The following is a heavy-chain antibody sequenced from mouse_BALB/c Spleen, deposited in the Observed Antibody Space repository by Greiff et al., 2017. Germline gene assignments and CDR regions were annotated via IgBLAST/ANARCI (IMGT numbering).Heavy chain of an antibody. V-gene: IGHV5-6*01. CDR2: ISSGGSYT. J-gene: IGHJ3*01. Sequence: EVKLVESGGDLVKPGGSLNLSCAASGFTFSSYGMSWVRQTPDKRLEWVATISSGGSYTYSPDSVKGRFTISRDNAKNTLYLQMSSLKSEDTAMYYGARHSYDYDGAWCAYWGQGTLVTVSA. CDR1: GFTFSSYG. CDR3: ARHSYDYDGAWCAY. D-gene: IGHD2-4*01.